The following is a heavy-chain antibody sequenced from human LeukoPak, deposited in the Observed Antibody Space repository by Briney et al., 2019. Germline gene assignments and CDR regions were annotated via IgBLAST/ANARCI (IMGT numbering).Heavy chain of an antibody. CDR1: GGXINNYY. CDR3: ARYYYTTGSLDY. J-gene: IGHJ4*02. D-gene: IGHD3-22*01. CDR2: IYYTGST. V-gene: IGHV4-59*01. Sequence: SETLSLTCSVSGGXINNYYCGWIRQPPGKGLEWIGYIYYTGSTNCNPSLKSRLILSVDTSKNQFSLRLSPVTAADTAVYFCARYYYTTGSLDYWGQGTLVTVSS.